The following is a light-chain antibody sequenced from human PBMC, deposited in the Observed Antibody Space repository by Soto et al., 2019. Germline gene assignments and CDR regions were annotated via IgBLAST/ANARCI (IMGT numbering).Light chain of an antibody. CDR3: QQSDSFPHT. CDR1: QGISNW. Sequence: DIQMTQSPSSVSASVGDRVTITCRASQGISNWLAWYQQKAGQAPTLLIYAASGLHSGVPSRFSGSGSGTDFTLTISSLQPEDFATYFCQQSDSFPHTFGRGTKLEI. J-gene: IGKJ2*01. CDR2: AAS. V-gene: IGKV1-12*01.